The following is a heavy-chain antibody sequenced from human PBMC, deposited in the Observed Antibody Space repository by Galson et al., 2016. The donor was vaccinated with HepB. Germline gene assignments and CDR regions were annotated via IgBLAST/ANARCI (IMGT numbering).Heavy chain of an antibody. J-gene: IGHJ5*02. CDR1: GFTVSSKY. V-gene: IGHV3-53*01. D-gene: IGHD6-13*01. CDR2: IHGGGST. Sequence: SLRLSCAASGFTVSSKYMSWVRQAPGKGLEWVSGIHGGGSTYYADSVKGRFTISRDNFKNTVYLQMNSLRVEDTAVYFCARGGEGSWYSMAMNWFDPWGQGTLVTVSS. CDR3: ARGGEGSWYSMAMNWFDP.